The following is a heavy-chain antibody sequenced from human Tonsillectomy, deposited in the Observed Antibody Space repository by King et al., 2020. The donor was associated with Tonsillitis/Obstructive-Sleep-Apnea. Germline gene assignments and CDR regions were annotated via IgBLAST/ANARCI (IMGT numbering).Heavy chain of an antibody. D-gene: IGHD2-2*01. CDR3: ANARTPIVVAPAAMEG. Sequence: VQLVESGGGLVQPGGSLRLSCDASGFTFSSYAMSWVRQAPGKGLEWVSTISGTVGDTYYADSVRGRFTISRDNSKNTLFLEMYSLRAEDTAVYYCANARTPIVVAPAAMEGWGQGTLVTVSS. CDR1: GFTFSSYA. V-gene: IGHV3-23*04. CDR2: ISGTVGDT. J-gene: IGHJ4*02.